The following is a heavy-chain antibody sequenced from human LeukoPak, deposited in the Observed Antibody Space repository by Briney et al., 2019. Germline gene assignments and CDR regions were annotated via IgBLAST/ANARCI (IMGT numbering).Heavy chain of an antibody. Sequence: SVKVSCKASGGTFSSYAISWVRQAPGQGLEWMGRIIPILGIANYAQKFQGRATITADKSTSTAYMELSSLRSEDTAVYYCARYYYDSSGYYPTHFDYWGQGTLVTVSS. D-gene: IGHD3-22*01. CDR2: IIPILGIA. CDR3: ARYYYDSSGYYPTHFDY. J-gene: IGHJ4*02. CDR1: GGTFSSYA. V-gene: IGHV1-69*04.